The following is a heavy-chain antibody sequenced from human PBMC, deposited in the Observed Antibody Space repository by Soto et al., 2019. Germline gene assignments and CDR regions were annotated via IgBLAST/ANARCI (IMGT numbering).Heavy chain of an antibody. D-gene: IGHD1-1*01. CDR3: ARVGRVWKLVT. Sequence: EVQLVESGGGLVQPGGSLRLSCAASGFTFSSFWMHWVRQVPGKGLVWVSRINTDGSSTSYADSVKGRFTISRDNAKNTVYLQMNSLRAEDTAVYYCARVGRVWKLVTWGQGTLVTVSS. J-gene: IGHJ4*02. V-gene: IGHV3-74*01. CDR2: INTDGSST. CDR1: GFTFSSFW.